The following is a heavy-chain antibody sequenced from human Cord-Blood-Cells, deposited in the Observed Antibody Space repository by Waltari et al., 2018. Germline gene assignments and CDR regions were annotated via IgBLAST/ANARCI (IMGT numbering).Heavy chain of an antibody. D-gene: IGHD7-27*01. Sequence: QVQLVASGGGVVQPGRSLRLSCAASGFTFSSYGMHRVRQAPGKGLDWMAVISYDGSNKYYADSVKGRFTISRDNSKNTLYLQMNSLRAEDTAVYYCAKDGLGRHFDYWGQGTLVTVSS. CDR2: ISYDGSNK. J-gene: IGHJ4*02. V-gene: IGHV3-30*18. CDR1: GFTFSSYG. CDR3: AKDGLGRHFDY.